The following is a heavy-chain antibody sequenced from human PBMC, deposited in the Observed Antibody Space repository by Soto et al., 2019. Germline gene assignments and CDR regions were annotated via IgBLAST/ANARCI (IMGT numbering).Heavy chain of an antibody. Sequence: PSETLSLTCTVSGGSISSSSYYWGWIRQPPGKGLEWIGSIYYSGSTYYNPSLKSRVTISVDTSKNQFSLKLSSVTAADTAVYYCARILLCISTSCYTNWFDPWGQGTLVTVS. D-gene: IGHD2-2*01. CDR3: ARILLCISTSCYTNWFDP. J-gene: IGHJ5*02. CDR2: IYYSGST. V-gene: IGHV4-39*01. CDR1: GGSISSSSYY.